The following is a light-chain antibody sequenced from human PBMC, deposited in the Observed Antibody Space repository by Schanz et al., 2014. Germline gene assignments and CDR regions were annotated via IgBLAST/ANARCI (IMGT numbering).Light chain of an antibody. J-gene: IGLJ3*02. CDR1: SSDLGGYNY. CDR3: SSYISSSFFWV. V-gene: IGLV2-14*01. Sequence: QSALTQPASVSGSPGQSITISCTGTSSDLGGYNYVSWYQQYPGKAPKLIIYDVSNRPSGVSNRFSGSKSGNTASLTISGLQAEDEADYYCSSYISSSFFWVFGGGTKLTVL. CDR2: DVS.